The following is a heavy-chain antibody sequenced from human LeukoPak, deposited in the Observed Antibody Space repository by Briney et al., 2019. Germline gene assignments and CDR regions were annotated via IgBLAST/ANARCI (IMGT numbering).Heavy chain of an antibody. Sequence: GGSLRLSCVASGFTFSTYWMNWGRQAPGKGLERVGTISPDGSDKYYVDSVKGRFTISRDNAKTSLYLQINSLRADDTALYFCARGIVVVVGASDHFDYWGQGTLITVSS. CDR1: GFTFSTYW. D-gene: IGHD2-15*01. V-gene: IGHV3-7*01. CDR3: ARGIVVVVGASDHFDY. CDR2: ISPDGSDK. J-gene: IGHJ4*02.